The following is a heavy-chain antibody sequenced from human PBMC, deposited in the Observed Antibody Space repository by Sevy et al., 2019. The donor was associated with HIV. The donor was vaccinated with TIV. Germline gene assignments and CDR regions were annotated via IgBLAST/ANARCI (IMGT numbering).Heavy chain of an antibody. V-gene: IGHV1-24*01. CDR3: AVTKDYYDNSAYPFDY. D-gene: IGHD3-22*01. CDR2: FDPEDGET. J-gene: IGHJ4*02. CDR1: GYTLTQLS. Sequence: ASVKVSCKVSGYTLTQLSMHWVRQAPGKGLEWMGTFDPEDGETIYAQKFQGRLTMTEDTSTDTAYMELSSLRSEDTAVFYCAVTKDYYDNSAYPFDYWGQGTLVTVSS.